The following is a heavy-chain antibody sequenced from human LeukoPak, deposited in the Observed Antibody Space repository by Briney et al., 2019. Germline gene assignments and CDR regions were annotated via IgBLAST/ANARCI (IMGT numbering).Heavy chain of an antibody. Sequence: EASVKVSCKAYGGTFSSYAISWVRQAPGQGLEWMGGIIPIFGTANYAQKFQGRVTITADESTSTAYMELSSLRSEDTAVYYCARDPREYCGGDCYHNYWGQGTLVPVSS. CDR1: GGTFSSYA. CDR3: ARDPREYCGGDCYHNY. J-gene: IGHJ4*02. D-gene: IGHD2-21*01. V-gene: IGHV1-69*01. CDR2: IIPIFGTA.